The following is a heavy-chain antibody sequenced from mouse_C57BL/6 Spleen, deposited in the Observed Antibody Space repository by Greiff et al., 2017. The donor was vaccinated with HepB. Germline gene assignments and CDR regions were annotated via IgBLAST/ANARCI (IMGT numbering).Heavy chain of an antibody. J-gene: IGHJ1*03. D-gene: IGHD2-1*01. V-gene: IGHV1-50*01. CDR1: GYTFTSYW. Sequence: QVQLQQPGAELVKPGASVKLSCKASGYTFTSYWMQWVKQRPGQGLEWIGEIDPSDSYTNYNQKFKGKATLTVDTSSSTAYMQLSSLTSEDSAVYYCFYSRGNFDVWGTGTTVTVSS. CDR3: FYSRGNFDV. CDR2: IDPSDSYT.